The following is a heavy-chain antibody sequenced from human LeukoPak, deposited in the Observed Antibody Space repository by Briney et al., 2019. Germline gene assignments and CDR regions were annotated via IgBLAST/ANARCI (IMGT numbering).Heavy chain of an antibody. J-gene: IGHJ4*02. CDR3: ARSYSYGHGGFDY. D-gene: IGHD5-18*01. CDR1: GFTVSSNY. CDR2: NSSGGST. V-gene: IGHV3-66*01. Sequence: GGSLRLSCAASGFTVSSNYMSWVRQAPGEGLEWVSVNSSGGSTHYADSVKDRFSISRDNSKNTVYLQMNSLRAEDTAVYYCARSYSYGHGGFDYWGQGTLVTVSS.